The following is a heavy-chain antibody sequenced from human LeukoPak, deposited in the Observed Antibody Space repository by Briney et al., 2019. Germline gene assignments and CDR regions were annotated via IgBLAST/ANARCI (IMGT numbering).Heavy chain of an antibody. CDR3: ARVEGKVTTSRGSF. CDR1: GFTFSSYW. Sequence: PGGSLRLSCAASGFTFSSYWMSWVRQAPGKGLEWVANIKQDGSEKYYVDSVKGRFTISRDNAKNSLYLQMNSLRDEDTALYYCARVEGKVTTSRGSFWGQGTLVTVSS. J-gene: IGHJ4*02. CDR2: IKQDGSEK. D-gene: IGHD4-11*01. V-gene: IGHV3-7*01.